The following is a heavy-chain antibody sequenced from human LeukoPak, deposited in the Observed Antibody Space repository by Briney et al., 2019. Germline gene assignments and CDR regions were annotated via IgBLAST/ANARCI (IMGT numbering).Heavy chain of an antibody. J-gene: IGHJ4*02. D-gene: IGHD3-16*01. CDR3: ARHSRDQRGRTVDY. CDR2: IYPGDSDT. Sequence: GESLKISCKGSENSFTSYWIGWVRQTPGKGLEWMGIIYPGDSDTRYSPSFQGQVTISADKSISTAYLQWNSLKASDTAMYYCARHSRDQRGRTVDYWGQGTLVTVPS. V-gene: IGHV5-51*01. CDR1: ENSFTSYW.